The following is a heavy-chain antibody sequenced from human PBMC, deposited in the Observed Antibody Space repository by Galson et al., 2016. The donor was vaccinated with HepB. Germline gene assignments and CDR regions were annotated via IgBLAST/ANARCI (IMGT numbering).Heavy chain of an antibody. CDR2: IKPDGREK. J-gene: IGHJ4*02. Sequence: SLRLSCAASGFTFSTSWMSWVRQAPGKGLEWVANIKPDGREKYYVDSVKGRFTISRDNSKNTLYLQVNSLRAEDTAVYYCARDLPLLGWGQGTLVTVSS. V-gene: IGHV3-7*03. D-gene: IGHD2-15*01. CDR1: GFTFSTSW. CDR3: ARDLPLLG.